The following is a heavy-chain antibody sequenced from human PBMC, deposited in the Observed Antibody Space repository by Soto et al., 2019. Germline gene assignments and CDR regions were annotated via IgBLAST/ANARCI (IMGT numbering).Heavy chain of an antibody. J-gene: IGHJ4*02. D-gene: IGHD5-18*01. V-gene: IGHV4-34*01. CDR1: GGCFSGYY. CDR2: IKHSGST. CDR3: ARGRIQLWLHSSYYFDY. Sequence: SESLSLTLAVYGGCFSGYYWSWIRLPPWNVLEWIGEIKHSGSTNYNPSIKSRVTISVDTTKNQFSLKLSSVTAADTAVYYCARGRIQLWLHSSYYFDYWGQGTLVTVSS.